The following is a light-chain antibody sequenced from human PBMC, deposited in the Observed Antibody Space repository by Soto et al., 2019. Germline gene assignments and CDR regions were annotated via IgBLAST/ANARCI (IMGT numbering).Light chain of an antibody. CDR3: QHYNNWPFT. CDR1: QSVSSN. J-gene: IGKJ2*01. CDR2: GAS. V-gene: IGKV3-15*01. Sequence: EIVMTQSPATPSVSLGERATLSCRASQSVSSNLAWYKQKPGQPPSLLIYGASARATGIPARFSGSGSGTEFTLTISSLQSEDFAVYYCQHYNNWPFTFGQGTKVDIK.